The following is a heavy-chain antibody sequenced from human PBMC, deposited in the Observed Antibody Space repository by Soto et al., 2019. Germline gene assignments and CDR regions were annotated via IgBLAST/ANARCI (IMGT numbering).Heavy chain of an antibody. CDR2: ISNNGGST. Sequence: GGSLRLSCSASGFTFSSYAMHWFRQGPGKGLEYVSSISNNGGSTYYADSVNGRFAVFRDNSRNTLDLQLSSLRVEDTAFYYCVKALSGHYDSGDAFDVWGQGTMVTVSS. V-gene: IGHV3-64D*06. CDR1: GFTFSSYA. CDR3: VKALSGHYDSGDAFDV. J-gene: IGHJ3*01. D-gene: IGHD3-10*01.